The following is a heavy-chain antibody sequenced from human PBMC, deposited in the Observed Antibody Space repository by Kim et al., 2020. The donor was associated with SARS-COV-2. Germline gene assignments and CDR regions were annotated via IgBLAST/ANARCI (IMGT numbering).Heavy chain of an antibody. CDR3: ARAPTLVTAVLADWFDP. D-gene: IGHD2-21*02. CDR1: GFSLSNYE. V-gene: IGHV3-48*03. J-gene: IGHJ5*02. Sequence: GASLRLSCVASGFSLSNYEMNWVRLAPGKGLEWVSYISGSGSITYYGASVRGRFTISRDNAKNSLFLQMDSLRAEDTAVYYCARAPTLVTAVLADWFDPWGQGTQVTVSS. CDR2: ISGSGSIT.